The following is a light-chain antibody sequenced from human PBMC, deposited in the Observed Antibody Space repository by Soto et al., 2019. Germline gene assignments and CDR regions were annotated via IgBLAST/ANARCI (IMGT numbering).Light chain of an antibody. V-gene: IGKV3-20*01. Sequence: EIVLTQSPGTLSLSPGERATLSCRASQSVSNSYLAWYQQKPGQAPRLLIYGASSRATGIPDRFSGSGSGTDFTLTISRLEPEDFAVYYCQHYGSSPHTFGQGTELEIK. CDR1: QSVSNSY. CDR3: QHYGSSPHT. CDR2: GAS. J-gene: IGKJ2*01.